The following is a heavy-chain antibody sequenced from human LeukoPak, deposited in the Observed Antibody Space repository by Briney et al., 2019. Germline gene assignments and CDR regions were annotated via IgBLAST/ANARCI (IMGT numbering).Heavy chain of an antibody. Sequence: PSETLSLTCTVFGGSISSYYWSWIRQPPGKGLEWIGYIYYSGSTNYNPSLKSRVTISVDTSKNQFSLKLSSVTAADTAVYYCARHRWRYPASWFDPWGQGTLVTVSS. D-gene: IGHD2-15*01. CDR1: GGSISSYY. V-gene: IGHV4-59*08. J-gene: IGHJ5*02. CDR2: IYYSGST. CDR3: ARHRWRYPASWFDP.